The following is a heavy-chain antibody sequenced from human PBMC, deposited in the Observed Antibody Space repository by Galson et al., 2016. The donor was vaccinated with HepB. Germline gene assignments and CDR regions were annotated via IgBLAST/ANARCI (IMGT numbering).Heavy chain of an antibody. D-gene: IGHD6-19*01. Sequence: SLRLSCAASGFTFATYPLHWVRQAPGKALEWVAIMSNDGSQKYYGDSVNGRFTISRDNSRNTLYLQMNSLTTEDTALYYCARALIDGWQNFDSWGQGSLVVVSS. V-gene: IGHV3-30*04. CDR1: GFTFATYP. CDR2: MSNDGSQK. J-gene: IGHJ4*02. CDR3: ARALIDGWQNFDS.